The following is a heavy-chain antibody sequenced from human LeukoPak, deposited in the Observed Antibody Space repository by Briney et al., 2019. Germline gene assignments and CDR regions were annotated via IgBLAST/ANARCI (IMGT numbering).Heavy chain of an antibody. D-gene: IGHD1-26*01. CDR1: GGSISSSSYY. J-gene: IGHJ3*02. CDR3: ARVGATDAFDI. Sequence: SETLSLTCTVSGGSISSSSYYWGWIRQPPGKGLEWIGSTYYSGSTYYNPSLKSRVTISVDTSKNQFSLKLSSVTAADTAVYYCARVGATDAFDIWGQGTMVTVSS. CDR2: TYYSGST. V-gene: IGHV4-39*01.